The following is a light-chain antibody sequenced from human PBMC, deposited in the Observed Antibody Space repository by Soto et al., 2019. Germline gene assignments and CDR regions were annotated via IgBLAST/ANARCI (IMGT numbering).Light chain of an antibody. V-gene: IGKV1-39*01. CDR2: TTS. J-gene: IGKJ1*01. CDR1: QSISTF. Sequence: DIQMTQSPSSLSASVGDRVTVTCRASQSISTFLNWYQQKPGKAPNLLIYTTSTLHGGVPSRFSGSGSGTDFTLTISSLQPEDFATSYCQQSFTAPRTFGQGTSVEIK. CDR3: QQSFTAPRT.